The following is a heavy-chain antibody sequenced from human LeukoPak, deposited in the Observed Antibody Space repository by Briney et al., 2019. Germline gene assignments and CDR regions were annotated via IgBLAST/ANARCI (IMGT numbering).Heavy chain of an antibody. Sequence: QSGGSLRLSCAASGFTFSNYWMTWVRQAPGKGLECVAHIKEDGSEKYYVDSVRGRFTISRDNAKNSLYLQMNSLRAEDTALYYCAGSIIGHFDYWGQGILVTVSS. V-gene: IGHV3-7*01. D-gene: IGHD3/OR15-3a*01. J-gene: IGHJ4*02. CDR1: GFTFSNYW. CDR3: AGSIIGHFDY. CDR2: IKEDGSEK.